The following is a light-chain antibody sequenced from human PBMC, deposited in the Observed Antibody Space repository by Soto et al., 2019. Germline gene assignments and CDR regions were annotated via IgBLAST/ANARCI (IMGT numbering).Light chain of an antibody. CDR1: QTISTW. CDR2: KAS. CDR3: QQYSTYSRT. Sequence: DIQMTQSPSTLSASVGDRVTITCRASQTISTWLAWYQHKPGTAPKLLIYKASTLEPGVPSRFSGSGSGTELTLTISSLQPDDFATYYCQQYSTYSRTFGQGTKVETK. J-gene: IGKJ2*02. V-gene: IGKV1-5*03.